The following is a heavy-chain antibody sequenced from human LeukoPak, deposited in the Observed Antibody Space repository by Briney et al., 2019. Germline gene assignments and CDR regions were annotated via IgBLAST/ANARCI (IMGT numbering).Heavy chain of an antibody. D-gene: IGHD4-17*01. CDR3: ARDYGDYGFDY. CDR2: INAGNGNT. V-gene: IGHV1-3*01. CDR1: GYTFTSYG. Sequence: GASVKVSCKASGYTFTSYGISWVRQAPAQRLEWMGWINAGNGNTKYSQKFQGRVTLTRDTSASTAYMELSSLRSEDTAVYYCARDYGDYGFDYWGQGTLVTVSS. J-gene: IGHJ4*02.